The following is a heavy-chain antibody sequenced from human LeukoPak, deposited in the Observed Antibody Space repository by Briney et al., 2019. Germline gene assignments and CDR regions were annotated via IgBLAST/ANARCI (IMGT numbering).Heavy chain of an antibody. D-gene: IGHD3-3*01. CDR1: GYTFTGYY. CDR3: ARAGDDFWSGYYPNPSDY. CDR2: INPNSGGT. Sequence: ASVKVSCKASGYTFTGYYMHWVRQAPGQGLEWMGWINPNSGGTNYAQKFQGRVTMTRDTSISTAYMELSRLRSDDTAVYYCARAGDDFWSGYYPNPSDYWGQGTLVTVSS. J-gene: IGHJ4*02. V-gene: IGHV1-2*02.